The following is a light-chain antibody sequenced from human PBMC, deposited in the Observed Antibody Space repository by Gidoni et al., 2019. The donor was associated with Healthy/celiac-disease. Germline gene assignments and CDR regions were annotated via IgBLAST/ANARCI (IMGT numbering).Light chain of an antibody. J-gene: IGKJ1*01. Sequence: DIQMTQSPSTLSASVGDRVTITGRASKSISSWLAWYQQKPGKAPKRLIYKASSLESGVPSRFSGSGSGTEFTLTIISLQPDDFATYYCQQYNSFWTFXQXTKVEIK. CDR1: KSISSW. CDR3: QQYNSFWT. V-gene: IGKV1-5*03. CDR2: KAS.